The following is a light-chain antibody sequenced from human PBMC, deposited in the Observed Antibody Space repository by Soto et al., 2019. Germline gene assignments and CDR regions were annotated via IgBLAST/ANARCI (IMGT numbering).Light chain of an antibody. CDR1: SSDVGGYNY. Sequence: QSALTQPPSGSGSPGQSVTISCIGTSSDVGGYNYVSWYQQHPGKAPKLMIYEVSKRPSGVPDRFSGSKSGNTASLTVSGLQAEDKADYYCSSYAASNNLGVFGGGTKLTVL. V-gene: IGLV2-8*01. CDR3: SSYAASNNLGV. J-gene: IGLJ2*01. CDR2: EVS.